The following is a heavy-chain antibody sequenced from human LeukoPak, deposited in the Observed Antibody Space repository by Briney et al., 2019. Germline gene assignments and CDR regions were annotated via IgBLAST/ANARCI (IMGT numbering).Heavy chain of an antibody. J-gene: IGHJ6*03. CDR2: FYTSANT. V-gene: IGHV4-4*09. Sequence: PSETLSLTCTVSGDSVSGYYGSWIRQPPGKGLEWIGYFYTSANTNYNPSLKSRVTMSVDTSKNQFSLRLSSVTAADTAVYHCARGLRDEERHYGYYYMDVWGKGTTVTVSS. CDR1: GDSVSGYY. CDR3: ARGLRDEERHYGYYYMDV. D-gene: IGHD3-22*01.